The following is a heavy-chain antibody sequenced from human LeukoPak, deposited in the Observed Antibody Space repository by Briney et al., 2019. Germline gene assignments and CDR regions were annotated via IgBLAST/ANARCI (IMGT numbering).Heavy chain of an antibody. CDR1: GFTFSGHW. V-gene: IGHV3-74*01. J-gene: IGHJ4*02. CDR3: TRSREYGALFDY. Sequence: GGSLRLSCAAAGFTFSGHWMSWVRQAPGKGLVWVSRIFSDGSGPTYVDSVKGRFTISRDNAKNTVYLQMNRLRAEDTAVYYCTRSREYGALFDYWGQGTLVTVSS. CDR2: IFSDGSGP. D-gene: IGHD4-17*01.